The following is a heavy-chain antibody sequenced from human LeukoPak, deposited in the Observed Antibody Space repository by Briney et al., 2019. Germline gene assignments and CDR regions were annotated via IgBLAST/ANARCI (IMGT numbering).Heavy chain of an antibody. J-gene: IGHJ4*02. CDR3: ARVLRYCSSPSCQKEDS. D-gene: IGHD2-2*01. CDR1: GFTFSSYS. CDR2: ISSSSSSYI. V-gene: IGHV3-21*01. Sequence: GGSLRLSCAASGFTFSSYSMNWVRQAPGKGLEWVSSISSSSSSYIYYADSVKGRFTISRDNAKNSLYLQMNSLRAEDTAVYYCARVLRYCSSPSCQKEDSWGQGTLVPVPP.